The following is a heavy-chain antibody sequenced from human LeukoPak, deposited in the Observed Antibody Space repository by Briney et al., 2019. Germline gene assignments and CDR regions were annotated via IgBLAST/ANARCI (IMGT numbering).Heavy chain of an antibody. CDR2: INHSGST. J-gene: IGHJ4*02. CDR3: ARSSEGRYYYDSSGYCGY. D-gene: IGHD3-22*01. Sequence: SETQSLTCAVYGGSFSGYYWSWIRQPPGKGLEWIGEINHSGSTNYNPSLKSRVTISVDTSKNQFSLKLSSVTAADTAVYYCARSSEGRYYYDSSGYCGYWGQGTLVTVSS. V-gene: IGHV4-34*01. CDR1: GGSFSGYY.